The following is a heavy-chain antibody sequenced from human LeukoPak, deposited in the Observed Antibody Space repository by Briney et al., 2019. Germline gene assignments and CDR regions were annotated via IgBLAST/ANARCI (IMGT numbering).Heavy chain of an antibody. V-gene: IGHV1-3*03. CDR3: ARERGEFGGSYFLDY. Sequence: ASVKVSCKASGYTFTSYAVHWVRRAPGQSLEWMGYINDGDGNTKYSQEFQGRVTITRDTSASIVYMELSSLKSEDMAFYYCARERGEFGGSYFLDYWGQGTLVTVSS. D-gene: IGHD1-26*01. J-gene: IGHJ4*02. CDR1: GYTFTSYA. CDR2: INDGDGNT.